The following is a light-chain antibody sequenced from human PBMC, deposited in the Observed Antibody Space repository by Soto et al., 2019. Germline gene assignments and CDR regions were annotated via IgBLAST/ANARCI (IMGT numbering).Light chain of an antibody. J-gene: IGKJ3*01. CDR1: QSVSYSSNNKNY. CDR2: WAS. CDR3: QQYYSMPFT. V-gene: IGKV4-1*01. Sequence: DIVMTQSPDSLVVSLGDMATSNCESRQSVSYSSNNKNYLAWYQQKVGQSPKLLIYWASTRESGVPARFRGSGSGTDFSLTISSLQAEDVAVYYCQQYYSMPFTFGPGTKVDIK.